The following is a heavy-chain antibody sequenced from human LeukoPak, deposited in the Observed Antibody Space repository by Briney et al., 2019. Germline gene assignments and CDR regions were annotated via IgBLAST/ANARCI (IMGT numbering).Heavy chain of an antibody. CDR1: GFAFSSNW. D-gene: IGHD1-26*01. CDR3: ASYRRAFDT. Sequence: GGSLRLSCAASGFAFSSNWMHWVRQTPGKGLVWVSRINSGGSGTSYAASVEGRFTISRDNAKNTLYLQMDTLRVEDTAMYYCASYRRAFDTWGLGTMVTVSS. J-gene: IGHJ3*02. V-gene: IGHV3-74*01. CDR2: INSGGSGT.